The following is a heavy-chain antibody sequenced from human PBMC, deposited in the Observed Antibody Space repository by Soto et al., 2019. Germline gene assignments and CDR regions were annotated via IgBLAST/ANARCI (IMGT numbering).Heavy chain of an antibody. Sequence: SETLSLTCTVSGGSISSYYWSWIRQPPGKGLEWIGYIYYSGSTNYNPSLKSRVTISVDTSKNQFSLKLSFVTAADTAVYYCAREGSGWFVGDYGMDVWGQGTTVTVSS. CDR1: GGSISSYY. J-gene: IGHJ6*02. CDR3: AREGSGWFVGDYGMDV. V-gene: IGHV4-59*01. D-gene: IGHD6-19*01. CDR2: IYYSGST.